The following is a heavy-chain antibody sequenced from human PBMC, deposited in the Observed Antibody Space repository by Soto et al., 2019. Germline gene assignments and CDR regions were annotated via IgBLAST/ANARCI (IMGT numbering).Heavy chain of an antibody. J-gene: IGHJ5*01. CDR1: GGSFSGYY. V-gene: IGHV4-34*01. D-gene: IGHD2-8*01. Sequence: SETLSLTCAVYGGSFSGYYWSWIRQSPGKGLEWIGEINHSGSTNYNPSLKSRVTISVDTSKNQFSLKLSSVTAADTAVYYCARGRTSTNWFDSWGQGTLVTVSS. CDR2: INHSGST. CDR3: ARGRTSTNWFDS.